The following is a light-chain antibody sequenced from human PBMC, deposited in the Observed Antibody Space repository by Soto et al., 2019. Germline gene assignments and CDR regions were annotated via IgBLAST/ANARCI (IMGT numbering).Light chain of an antibody. CDR1: QSISSW. CDR2: DAS. Sequence: DIQMTQSPSTLSASVGDRFTMTCGASQSISSWLAWYQQKPGKAPKLLIYDASSLESGVPSRFSGSGSGTDFTLTISSLQPEDFATYYCQQSFSTPQTFGQGTRLEIK. CDR3: QQSFSTPQT. V-gene: IGKV1-39*01. J-gene: IGKJ5*01.